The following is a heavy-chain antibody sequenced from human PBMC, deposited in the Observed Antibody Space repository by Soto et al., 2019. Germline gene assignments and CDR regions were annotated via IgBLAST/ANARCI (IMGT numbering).Heavy chain of an antibody. CDR3: AKDFGEKDFWREYDYYGMDV. J-gene: IGHJ6*02. CDR1: GFSFSSFA. CDR2: ICGRGGST. V-gene: IGHV3-23*01. D-gene: IGHD3-3*01. Sequence: GGSLRLSCAVSGFSFSSFAMSWVRQAPGKGLEWVSSICGRGGSTYNPDSVNGRFTISRVNSKNTMYRKMHCLKVDDTAVYYCAKDFGEKDFWREYDYYGMDVWGQGTTVTVSS.